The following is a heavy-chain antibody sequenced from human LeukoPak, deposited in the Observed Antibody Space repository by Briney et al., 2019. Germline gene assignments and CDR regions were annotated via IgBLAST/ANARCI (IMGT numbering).Heavy chain of an antibody. Sequence: GGSLRLSCAASGFTFSSYAMSWVRQAPGKGLEWVSAISGSGGNTYFADSVKGRFTISRDNSKNTLYLQMNSLRAEDTAVYYCAKDLIEIVATSFDYWGQGTLVTVSS. V-gene: IGHV3-23*01. CDR1: GFTFSSYA. CDR3: AKDLIEIVATSFDY. J-gene: IGHJ4*02. CDR2: ISGSGGNT. D-gene: IGHD5-12*01.